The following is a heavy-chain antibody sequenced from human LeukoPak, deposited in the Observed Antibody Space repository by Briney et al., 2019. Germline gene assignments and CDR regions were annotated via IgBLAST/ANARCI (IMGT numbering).Heavy chain of an antibody. V-gene: IGHV3-74*01. CDR3: AKEEYSSSSGY. CDR1: GFTFSKFW. CDR2: LNGDGRVT. D-gene: IGHD6-6*01. J-gene: IGHJ4*02. Sequence: PGGSLRLSCAASGFTFSKFWTYWVRQAPGKRPVWVSRLNGDGRVTNYADSVKGRFTISRDNSKNTLYLQMNSLRAEDTAVYYCAKEEYSSSSGYWGQGTLVTVSS.